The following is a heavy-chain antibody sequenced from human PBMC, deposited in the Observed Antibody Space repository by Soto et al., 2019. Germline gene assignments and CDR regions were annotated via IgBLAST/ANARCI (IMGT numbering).Heavy chain of an antibody. Sequence: GSLRLSCAASGFTFSSYDMHWVRQATGKGLEWVSAIGTAGDTYYPGSVKGRFTISRENAKNSLYLQMNSLRAGDTAVYYCARVSLYSSSWTYYFDYWGQGTLVTVSS. J-gene: IGHJ4*02. CDR1: GFTFSSYD. V-gene: IGHV3-13*01. D-gene: IGHD6-13*01. CDR2: IGTAGDT. CDR3: ARVSLYSSSWTYYFDY.